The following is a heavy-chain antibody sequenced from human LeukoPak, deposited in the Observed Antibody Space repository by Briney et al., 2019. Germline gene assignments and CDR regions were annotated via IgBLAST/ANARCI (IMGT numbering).Heavy chain of an antibody. CDR1: GGSISSGDYY. Sequence: SQTLSLTCTVSGGSISSGDYYWSWIRQPPGKGLEWLGYIYYSGSTYYNPSLKSRVTISIDTSKNQFSLRLSSVTAADTAVYYCARDPGSYGDNVFPWGQGTLVTVSS. V-gene: IGHV4-30-4*01. CDR2: IYYSGST. J-gene: IGHJ5*02. D-gene: IGHD4-17*01. CDR3: ARDPGSYGDNVFP.